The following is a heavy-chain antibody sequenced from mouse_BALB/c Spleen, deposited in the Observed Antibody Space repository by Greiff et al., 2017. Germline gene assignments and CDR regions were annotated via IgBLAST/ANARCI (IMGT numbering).Heavy chain of an antibody. V-gene: IGHV3-6*02. J-gene: IGHJ3*01. CDR3: ARRGYGGSWFAY. D-gene: IGHD1-1*01. CDR2: ISYDGSN. CDR1: GYSITSGYF. Sequence: EVKLMESGPGLVKPSQSLSLTCSVSGYSITSGYFRNLIRQHPGNQLEWMGYISYDGSNNYNPSLKNRISITRDTSKNQFFLKLNSVTTEDTATYYCARRGYGGSWFAYWGQGTLVTVSA.